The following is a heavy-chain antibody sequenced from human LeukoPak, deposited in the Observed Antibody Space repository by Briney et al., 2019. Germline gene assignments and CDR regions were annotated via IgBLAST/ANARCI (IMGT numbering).Heavy chain of an antibody. CDR1: GGTFSSYA. CDR3: ARDHEGPYYYDSSGYLHY. Sequence: SVKVSCKASGGTFSSYAISWVRQAPGQGFEWMGRIIPILGIANYAQKFQGRVTITADKSTSTAYMELSSLRSEDTAVYYGARDHEGPYYYDSSGYLHYWGQGTLVTVSS. J-gene: IGHJ4*02. CDR2: IIPILGIA. D-gene: IGHD3-22*01. V-gene: IGHV1-69*04.